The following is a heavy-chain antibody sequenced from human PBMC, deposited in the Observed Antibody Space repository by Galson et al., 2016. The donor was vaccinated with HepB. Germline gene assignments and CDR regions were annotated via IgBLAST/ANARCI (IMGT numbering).Heavy chain of an antibody. CDR3: AHTFQLYRGYNLYGMDV. Sequence: PALVKPTQTLTLTCTFSGFSLTTNGVGVAWIRRPPGKALEWLALIYWDDDKRYSPSLKSRLTLSKDTSKNQVVLTMTNMDPVDTATYFCAHTFQLYRGYNLYGMDVWGQGTTVTVSS. CDR2: IYWDDDK. CDR1: GFSLTTNGVG. V-gene: IGHV2-5*02. D-gene: IGHD2-2*01. J-gene: IGHJ6*02.